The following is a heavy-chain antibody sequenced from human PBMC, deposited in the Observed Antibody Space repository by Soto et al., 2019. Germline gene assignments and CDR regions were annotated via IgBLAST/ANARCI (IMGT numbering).Heavy chain of an antibody. D-gene: IGHD3-16*01. Sequence: GGSLRLSCAASGFTFSSYWMSWVRKAPGKGLEWVANIKQDGNEKYYVDSVKGRFTISRHNAKNSLYLQMNSLRAEDTVVYYCAKDPRGMPGYYFDYWGQGTLVTVSS. CDR1: GFTFSSYW. V-gene: IGHV3-7*03. CDR2: IKQDGNEK. CDR3: AKDPRGMPGYYFDY. J-gene: IGHJ4*02.